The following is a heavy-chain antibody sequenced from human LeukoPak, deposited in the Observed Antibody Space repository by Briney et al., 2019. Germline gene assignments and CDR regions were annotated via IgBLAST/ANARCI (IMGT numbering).Heavy chain of an antibody. D-gene: IGHD6-13*01. CDR2: ISYDGSNK. J-gene: IGHJ4*02. CDR3: AKLYSSSSRGGYY. CDR1: GFTFSNYA. V-gene: IGHV3-30*04. Sequence: GGSLRLSCAASGFTFSNYAMHWVRQAPGRGLEWVAVISYDGSNKYYADSVKGRFTISRDNSKNTLYLQMNSLRAEDTAVYYCAKLYSSSSRGGYYWGQGTLVTVSS.